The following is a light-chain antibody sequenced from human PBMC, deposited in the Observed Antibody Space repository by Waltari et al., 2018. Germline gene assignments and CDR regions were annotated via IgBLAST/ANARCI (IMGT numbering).Light chain of an antibody. CDR2: GAY. J-gene: IGKJ2*01. CDR1: QSLTKRY. V-gene: IGKV3-20*01. Sequence: RASQSLTKRYLAWYQQKPGQAPRLLIYGAYSRAAGIPDRFSGSGSGTDFTLTISRLEPEDFAVYYCQQYGSSVLYTFGQGTKLEIK. CDR3: QQYGSSVLYT.